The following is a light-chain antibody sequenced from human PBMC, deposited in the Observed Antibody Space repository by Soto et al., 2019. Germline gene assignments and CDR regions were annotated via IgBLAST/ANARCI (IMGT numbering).Light chain of an antibody. CDR1: QSVPSSY. Sequence: EMVATQSPGTLSFSPGERATLACRASQSVPSSYLTWYQQRPGQAPRLLIFDASSRATGTPDRFSGSGSGTDFTLTISRLEPEDFAFYSCQQYGGSSSLTFGGGTKVEIK. CDR3: QQYGGSSSLT. CDR2: DAS. J-gene: IGKJ4*01. V-gene: IGKV3-20*01.